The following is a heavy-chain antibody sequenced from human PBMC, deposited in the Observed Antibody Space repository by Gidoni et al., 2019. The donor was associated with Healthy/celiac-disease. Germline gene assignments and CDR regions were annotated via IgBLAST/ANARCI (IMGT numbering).Heavy chain of an antibody. CDR1: GGSISSSRYN. D-gene: IGHD2-2*01. CDR3: ARLRDCSSTSCYAGVDWFDP. CDR2: IYYSGSS. V-gene: IGHV4-39*01. J-gene: IGHJ5*02. Sequence: QLQLQESGPGLVKPSETLSLTCTVSGGSISSSRYNGGWLRQPPGKGLEWIGSIYYSGSSYYNPSLKSRVTIYVDTSKNQFSLKLSSVTAADTAVYYCARLRDCSSTSCYAGVDWFDPWGQGTLVTVSS.